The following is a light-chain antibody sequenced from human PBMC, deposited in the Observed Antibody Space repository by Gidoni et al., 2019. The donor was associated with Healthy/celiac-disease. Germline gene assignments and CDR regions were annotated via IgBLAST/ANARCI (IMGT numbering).Light chain of an antibody. Sequence: DIVMTQSPDSLAVSLGERATINCKSSQSVFYSSNNKNYLDWYQQKPGQHPTLLIYWASHRESGVPDRCSGRGSWTDFTLTISSLQAEDVAVSYFQQYSITPLTFGGGTKVEIK. CDR3: QQYSITPLT. CDR2: WAS. J-gene: IGKJ4*01. V-gene: IGKV4-1*01. CDR1: QSVFYSSNNKNY.